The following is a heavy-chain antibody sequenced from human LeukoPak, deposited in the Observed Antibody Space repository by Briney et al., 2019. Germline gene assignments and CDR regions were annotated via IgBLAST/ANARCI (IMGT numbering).Heavy chain of an antibody. CDR1: GFTFSSYD. J-gene: IGHJ2*01. CDR2: IGTAGET. Sequence: GGSLRLSCAASGFTFSSYDMHWVRQATGKGLQWVSGIGTAGETYYPGSVKGRFTISRENAKNSLYLQMNSLRAGDTAVYYCARAGYSSSWYSRYFDLWGRGTLVAVSS. V-gene: IGHV3-13*01. D-gene: IGHD6-13*01. CDR3: ARAGYSSSWYSRYFDL.